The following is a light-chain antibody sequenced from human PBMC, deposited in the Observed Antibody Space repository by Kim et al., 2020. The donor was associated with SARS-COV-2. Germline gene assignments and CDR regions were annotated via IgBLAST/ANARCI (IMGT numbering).Light chain of an antibody. CDR1: SGHSSYD. V-gene: IGLV4-69*01. CDR2: LNSDGRH. CDR3: HTWSTGIV. J-gene: IGLJ2*01. Sequence: QPVLTQSPSASASLGASVKLTCTLSSGHSSYDITWHQQQPQKGPRYLIKLNSDGRHIKGDGIPDRFSGSSSGAERYLTISSLQSEDEADYYCHTWSTGIVFGGGTQLTVL.